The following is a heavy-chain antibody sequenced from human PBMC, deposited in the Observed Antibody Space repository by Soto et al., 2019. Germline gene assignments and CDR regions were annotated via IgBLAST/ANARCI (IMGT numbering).Heavy chain of an antibody. CDR1: GGSIISYY. CDR3: ARDRDCSGGSCYYYGMDV. CDR2: IYYSGST. J-gene: IGHJ6*02. D-gene: IGHD2-15*01. V-gene: IGHV4-59*01. Sequence: SETLSLTCPFSGGSIISYYWSWIRQPPGKGLEWIGYIYYSGSTNYNPSLKSRVTISVDTSKNQFSLKLSSVTAADTAVYYCARDRDCSGGSCYYYGMDVWGQGTTVTVSS.